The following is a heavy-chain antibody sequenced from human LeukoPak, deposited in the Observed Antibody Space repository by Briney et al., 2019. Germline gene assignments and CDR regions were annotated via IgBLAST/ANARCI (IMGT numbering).Heavy chain of an antibody. J-gene: IGHJ4*02. V-gene: IGHV3-23*01. D-gene: IGHD6-13*01. CDR1: GFTFSSYA. CDR3: AKDRGLSISGAGPFDF. CDR2: ISGSGGST. Sequence: PGGSLRLSCAASGFTFSSYAMIWVRQAPGKGLEWVSAISGSGGSTYYADSVKGRFTISRDNSKNTLYLQMNSLRAEDTAVYFRAKDRGLSISGAGPFDFWGQGTLVTVSS.